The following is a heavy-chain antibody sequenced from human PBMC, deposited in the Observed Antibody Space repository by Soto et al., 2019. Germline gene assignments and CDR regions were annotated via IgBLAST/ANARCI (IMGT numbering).Heavy chain of an antibody. J-gene: IGHJ4*02. CDR2: IFSNDEK. CDR1: GFSLSNARMG. Sequence: QVTLKESGPVLVKPTETLTLTCTVSGFSLSNARMGVSWIRQPPGKALEWLAHIFSNDEKSYSTSLKSRLTISKDTSKSQVVLTMTNMDPVDTATYYCARSYYAYIWGSYRPYFDYWGQGTLVTVPS. D-gene: IGHD3-16*02. V-gene: IGHV2-26*01. CDR3: ARSYYAYIWGSYRPYFDY.